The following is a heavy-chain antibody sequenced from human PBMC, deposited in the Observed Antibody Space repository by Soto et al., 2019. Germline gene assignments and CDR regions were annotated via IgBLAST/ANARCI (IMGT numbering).Heavy chain of an antibody. V-gene: IGHV4-59*08. Sequence: SSETLSLTCTVSGGSISSYYWSWIRQPPGKGQEWIGNIYYSGSTNYNPSLKSRVTISVDTSKNQFSLKLSSVTAADTAVYYCAAGGGLPRYSWGQGTLVTVSS. CDR3: AAGGGLPRYS. CDR1: GGSISSYY. D-gene: IGHD1-1*01. CDR2: IYYSGST. J-gene: IGHJ1*01.